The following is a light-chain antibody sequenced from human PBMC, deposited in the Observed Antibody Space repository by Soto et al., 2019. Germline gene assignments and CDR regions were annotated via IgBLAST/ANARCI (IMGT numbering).Light chain of an antibody. J-gene: IGLJ1*01. Sequence: QSVLTQPASVSGSPGQSVAISCTGTSSDVCAYNYISLYQQHPCKAPKLLLSEVSNRPSGVSDRVSGSKSRNTDSLTISGLQAEDEADYYCSSLTTSFTYVFGTGTKVPVL. CDR2: EVS. CDR3: SSLTTSFTYV. V-gene: IGLV2-14*01. CDR1: SSDVCAYNY.